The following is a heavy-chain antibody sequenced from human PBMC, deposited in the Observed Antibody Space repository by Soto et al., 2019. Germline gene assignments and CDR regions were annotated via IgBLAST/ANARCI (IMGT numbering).Heavy chain of an antibody. Sequence: GASVKVSCKASGYTFTSYDINWVRQATGQGLEWMGWMNPNSGNTGYAQKFQGRVTMTRNTSISTAYMELSSLRSEDTAVYYCASDLSSIGCSGGSCTWGQGTLVTVSS. CDR2: MNPNSGNT. J-gene: IGHJ5*02. D-gene: IGHD2-15*01. CDR1: GYTFTSYD. V-gene: IGHV1-8*01. CDR3: ASDLSSIGCSGGSCT.